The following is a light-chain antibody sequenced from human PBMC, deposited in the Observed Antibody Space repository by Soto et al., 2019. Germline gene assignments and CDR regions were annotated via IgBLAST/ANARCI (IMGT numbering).Light chain of an antibody. Sequence: DIVMTQSPATLTVSPGERVTLSCRASQSVSNNLAWYQQKPGQSPRLLIYDASTRATGIPARFSGSGSATEFTLTISSLQSEHFALYYCQQYNKWALTFGGGTKVEI. J-gene: IGKJ4*01. CDR2: DAS. CDR1: QSVSNN. CDR3: QQYNKWALT. V-gene: IGKV3D-15*01.